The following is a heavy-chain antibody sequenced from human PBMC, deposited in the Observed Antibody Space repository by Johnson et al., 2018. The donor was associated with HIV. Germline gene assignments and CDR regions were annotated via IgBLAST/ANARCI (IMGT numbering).Heavy chain of an antibody. J-gene: IGHJ3*01. Sequence: VQLVESGGGLIQPGRSLRLSCTGSGVTFRKFAMGWVRRAPGQGLEWIGFITSTADGGTTQYAASVRRRFTISRDDSNSIAYLKMNSLKAEDTALYYCARVGGYSSSSGGNYPKLRSPAFDVWGQGSVVTVSS. D-gene: IGHD6-6*01. CDR3: ARVGGYSSSSGGNYPKLRSPAFDV. V-gene: IGHV3-49*04. CDR2: ITSTADGGTT. CDR1: GVTFRKFA.